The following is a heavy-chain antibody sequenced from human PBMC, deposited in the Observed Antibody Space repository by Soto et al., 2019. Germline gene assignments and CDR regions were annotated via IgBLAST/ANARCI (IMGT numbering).Heavy chain of an antibody. CDR3: ALWKTTVTTGAPNWFDP. D-gene: IGHD4-17*01. J-gene: IGHJ5*02. CDR2: IKQDGSEK. V-gene: IGHV3-7*01. Sequence: PGGSLRLSCAASGFTFSSYWMSWVRQAPGKGLEWVANIKQDGSEKYYVDSVKGRFTISRDNAKNSLYLQMNSLRAEDTAVYYCALWKTTVTTGAPNWFDPWGQGTLVTVSS. CDR1: GFTFSSYW.